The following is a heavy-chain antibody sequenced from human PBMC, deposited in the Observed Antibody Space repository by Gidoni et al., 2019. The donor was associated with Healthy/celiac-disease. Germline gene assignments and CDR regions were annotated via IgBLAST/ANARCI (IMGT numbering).Heavy chain of an antibody. D-gene: IGHD2-15*01. CDR3: AKGSGSYLDY. CDR1: GITFSSYG. CDR2: ISYDGSNK. Sequence: QVQLVESGGGVVQPGGSLRLSCAASGITFSSYGMYWVRQAPGKGLGWVAVISYDGSNKYYADSVKGRFTISRDNSKNTLYLQMTSLRAEDTAVYYCAKGSGSYLDYWGQGTLVTVSS. J-gene: IGHJ4*02. V-gene: IGHV3-30*18.